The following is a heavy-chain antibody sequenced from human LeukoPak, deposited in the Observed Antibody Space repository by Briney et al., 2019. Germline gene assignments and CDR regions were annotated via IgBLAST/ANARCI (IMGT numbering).Heavy chain of an antibody. Sequence: SGGSLRLSCAASGFTFRSYWMKWVRQAPGKGLEWLAIIKQDGSEKHYKGSVEGRFTISRDNAKNSLHLQMNSLRAEDTAVYYCAGGSGYLITSWGQGTLVTVSS. V-gene: IGHV3-7*01. CDR1: GFTFRSYW. D-gene: IGHD3-9*01. J-gene: IGHJ5*02. CDR3: AGGSGYLITS. CDR2: IKQDGSEK.